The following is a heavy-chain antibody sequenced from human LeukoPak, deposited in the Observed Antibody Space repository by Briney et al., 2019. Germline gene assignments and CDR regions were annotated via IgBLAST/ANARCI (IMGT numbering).Heavy chain of an antibody. CDR1: GFTFSDHY. D-gene: IGHD3-10*01. Sequence: GGSLRLSCAASGFTFSDHYMDWVRQAPGKGLEWVGRIRNKANIYTTKYAASVKGRFTISRDDSKNSLYLQMSSLRAEDTALYYCAKASGSFGAFDIWGQGTMVTVSS. J-gene: IGHJ3*02. CDR2: IRNKANIYTT. CDR3: AKASGSFGAFDI. V-gene: IGHV3-72*01.